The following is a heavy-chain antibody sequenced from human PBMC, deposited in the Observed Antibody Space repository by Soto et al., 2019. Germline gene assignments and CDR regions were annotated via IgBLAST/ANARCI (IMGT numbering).Heavy chain of an antibody. D-gene: IGHD6-13*01. CDR2: INPNSGGT. CDR3: ARELSIAAAGRNWYFDL. Sequence: QVQLVQSGAEVKKPGASVKVSCKASGYTFTGYYMHWVRQAPGQGLEWMGWINPNSGGTNYAQKFQGWVTMTRDTSISTAYMELSRLRSDDTAVYYCARELSIAAAGRNWYFDLWGRGTLVTVSS. V-gene: IGHV1-2*04. J-gene: IGHJ2*01. CDR1: GYTFTGYY.